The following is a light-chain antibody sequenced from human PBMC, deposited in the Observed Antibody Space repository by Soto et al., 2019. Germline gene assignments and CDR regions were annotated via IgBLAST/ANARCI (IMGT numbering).Light chain of an antibody. V-gene: IGKV1-17*01. Sequence: DIQMTQSPSSLSASVGDRVTFTCRASQGIGNDLGWYQQRPGKAPKRLIFAASSLQNGAPSRFSGSGSGTEFTRTISSLQPEDFATYYCLQYNSYPHLTFGGGTKAEI. CDR1: QGIGND. J-gene: IGKJ4*01. CDR2: AAS. CDR3: LQYNSYPHLT.